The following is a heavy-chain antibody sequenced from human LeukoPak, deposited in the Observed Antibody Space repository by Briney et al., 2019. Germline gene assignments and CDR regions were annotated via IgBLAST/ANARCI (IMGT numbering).Heavy chain of an antibody. D-gene: IGHD5-24*01. V-gene: IGHV1-46*01. CDR1: GYTFTSYY. Sequence: ASVKVSFKASGYTFTSYYMHWVRQAPGQGLEWMGIINPSGGSTSYAQKFQGRVTMTRDMSTSTVYMELSSLRSEDTAVYYCARDHGSTSVYMDVWGKGTTVTVSS. CDR2: INPSGGST. J-gene: IGHJ6*03. CDR3: ARDHGSTSVYMDV.